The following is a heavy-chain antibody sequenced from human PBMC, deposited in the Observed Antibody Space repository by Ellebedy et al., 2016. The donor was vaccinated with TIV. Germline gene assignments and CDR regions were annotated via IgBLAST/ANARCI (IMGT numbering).Heavy chain of an antibody. D-gene: IGHD4-17*01. CDR3: ARYGDYDFNS. V-gene: IGHV3-7*01. Sequence: GGSLRLXXAASGFTFSGYWMSWVRQAPGKGLEWVAKINRDGSDNYFVESLRGRLTISRDNSKNSLYLQMNSLRSEDTAVYYCARYGDYDFNSWGQGTLVTVSS. J-gene: IGHJ5*01. CDR2: INRDGSDN. CDR1: GFTFSGYW.